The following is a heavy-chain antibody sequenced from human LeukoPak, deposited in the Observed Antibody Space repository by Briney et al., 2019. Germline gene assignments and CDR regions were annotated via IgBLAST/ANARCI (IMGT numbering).Heavy chain of an antibody. V-gene: IGHV3-7*01. CDR2: IKQDGSEK. CDR3: ARDYYDFWSGYYSSGMDV. D-gene: IGHD3-3*01. CDR1: GFTFSSYW. J-gene: IGHJ6*02. Sequence: GGSLRLSCAASGFTFSSYWMSWVRQAPGKGLEWVANIKQDGSEKYYVDSVKGRFTISRDNAKNSLCLQMNSLRAEDTAVYNCARDYYDFWSGYYSSGMDVWGQGTTVTVSS.